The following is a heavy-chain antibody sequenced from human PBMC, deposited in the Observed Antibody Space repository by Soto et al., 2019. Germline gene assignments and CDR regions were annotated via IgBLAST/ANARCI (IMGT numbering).Heavy chain of an antibody. Sequence: GGSLRLSCAASGFTFSSYSMNWVRQAPGKGLEWVSSISSSSSYIYYADSVKGRFTISRDNAKNSLYLQMNSLRAEDTAVYYCARGGPYYYDSSGYPEENWFDPWGQGTLVTVSS. CDR1: GFTFSSYS. CDR3: ARGGPYYYDSSGYPEENWFDP. J-gene: IGHJ5*02. V-gene: IGHV3-21*01. D-gene: IGHD3-22*01. CDR2: ISSSSSYI.